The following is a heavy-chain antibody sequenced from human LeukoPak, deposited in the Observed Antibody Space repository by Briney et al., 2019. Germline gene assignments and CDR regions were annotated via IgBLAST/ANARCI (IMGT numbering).Heavy chain of an antibody. CDR3: ARDTASSGYYYEGGFDY. V-gene: IGHV3-21*06. CDR1: GFTFSTYS. J-gene: IGHJ4*02. D-gene: IGHD3-22*01. Sequence: GGSLRLSCAASGFTFSTYSMNWVRQVPGKGLEWVSCISSSGTYIYYADSVKGRFTISRDDAENSLYLQMNSLRVEDTAVYYCARDTASSGYYYEGGFDYWGQGTLVTVSS. CDR2: ISSSGTYI.